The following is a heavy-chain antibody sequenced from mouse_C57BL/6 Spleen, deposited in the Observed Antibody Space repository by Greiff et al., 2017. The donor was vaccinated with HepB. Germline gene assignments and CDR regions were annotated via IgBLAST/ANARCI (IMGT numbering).Heavy chain of an antibody. CDR1: GYTFTDYE. CDR2: IDPETGGT. J-gene: IGHJ3*01. Sequence: VKLVESGAELVRPGASVTLSCKASGYTFTDYEMHWVKQTPVHGLEWIGAIDPETGGTAYNQKFKGKAILTADKSSSTAYMELRSLTSEDSAVYYCTKEGRVYDYDVEFAYWGQGTLVTVSA. D-gene: IGHD2-4*01. CDR3: TKEGRVYDYDVEFAY. V-gene: IGHV1-15*01.